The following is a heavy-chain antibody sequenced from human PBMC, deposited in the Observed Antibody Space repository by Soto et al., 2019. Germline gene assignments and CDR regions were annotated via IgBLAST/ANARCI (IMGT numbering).Heavy chain of an antibody. Sequence: RASVKVSCKASGYTFTSYGISWVRQAPGQGLEWMGWISAYNGNTNYAQKLQGRVTMTTDTSTSTAYMELRSLRSDDTAVYYCARVGYYDILTGYYTEDFFDYWGQGTLVTVSS. CDR2: ISAYNGNT. J-gene: IGHJ4*02. CDR1: GYTFTSYG. V-gene: IGHV1-18*04. CDR3: ARVGYYDILTGYYTEDFFDY. D-gene: IGHD3-9*01.